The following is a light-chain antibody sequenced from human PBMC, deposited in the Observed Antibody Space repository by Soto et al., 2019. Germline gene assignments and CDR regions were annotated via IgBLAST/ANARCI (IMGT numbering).Light chain of an antibody. CDR1: RTDVDNYDY. J-gene: IGLJ1*01. V-gene: IGLV2-14*03. Sequence: QSALTQPASVSGSPGQSIAISCTGVRTDVDNYDYVSWYQQHPGQVPQLIIYDVSNRPSGVSVRFSGSNSGNTASLTISGLQAEDEADYYCTSYTSSTPFYVFGTGTKVTVL. CDR3: TSYTSSTPFYV. CDR2: DVS.